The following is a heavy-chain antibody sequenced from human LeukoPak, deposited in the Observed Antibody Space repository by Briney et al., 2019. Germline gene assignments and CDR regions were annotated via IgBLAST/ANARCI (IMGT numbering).Heavy chain of an antibody. V-gene: IGHV1-2*02. CDR1: GYTFTDHY. CDR3: ARDHNWGPDY. CDR2: IHPKSDDT. J-gene: IGHJ4*02. Sequence: SVKVSCKTSGYTFTDHYFHWLRQAPGQGPEWMGRIHPKSDDTNYAERFQGRVSLTRDTSISTAYMEWRSLRSDDTAVYYCARDHNWGPDYWGQGTLVSVSS. D-gene: IGHD7-27*01.